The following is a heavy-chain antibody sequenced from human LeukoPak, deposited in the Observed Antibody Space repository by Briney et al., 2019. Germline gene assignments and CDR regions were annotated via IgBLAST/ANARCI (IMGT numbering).Heavy chain of an antibody. Sequence: PSETLSLTCTVSGGSISSYYWNWIRQPPGKGLEWIGEINHSGSTNYNPSLKSRVTISVDTSKNQFSLKLSSVTAADTAVYYCAREQLEGYSGSSGGFDYWGQGTLVTVSS. CDR3: AREQLEGYSGSSGGFDY. CDR2: INHSGST. CDR1: GGSISSYY. D-gene: IGHD1-26*01. V-gene: IGHV4-34*01. J-gene: IGHJ4*02.